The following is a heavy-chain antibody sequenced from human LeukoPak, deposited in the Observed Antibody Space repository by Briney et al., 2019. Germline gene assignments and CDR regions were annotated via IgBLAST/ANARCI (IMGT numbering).Heavy chain of an antibody. CDR1: GFTFSNYA. D-gene: IGHD2-15*01. Sequence: GRSLRLSCTASGFTFSNYAMSWVRQAPGKGLEWVSTISGSDGSTYYADSLKGRFTISRDNSKNTLYLQMNSLRVEDTAIYYCAKGRGYCTGGSCYSDYRGQGTLVTVSS. V-gene: IGHV3-23*01. CDR3: AKGRGYCTGGSCYSDY. CDR2: ISGSDGST. J-gene: IGHJ4*02.